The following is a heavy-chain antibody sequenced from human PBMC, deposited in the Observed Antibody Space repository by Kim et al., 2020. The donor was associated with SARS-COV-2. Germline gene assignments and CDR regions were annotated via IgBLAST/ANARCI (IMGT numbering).Heavy chain of an antibody. Sequence: NYAQKCHGRVPMTRDPSISTAYMELSRLRSDDTAVYYCARGLVGWGLPDYWGQGTLVTVSS. CDR3: ARGLVGWGLPDY. D-gene: IGHD1-26*01. V-gene: IGHV1-2*02. J-gene: IGHJ4*02.